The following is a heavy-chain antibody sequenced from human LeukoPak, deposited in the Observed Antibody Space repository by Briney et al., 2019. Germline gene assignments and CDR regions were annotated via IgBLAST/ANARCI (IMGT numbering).Heavy chain of an antibody. CDR1: GGTFSSYA. V-gene: IGHV1-69*05. CDR3: ARGRGHGTMVRGVTSGMDV. Sequence: GASVKVSCKASGGTFSSYAISWVRQAPVQGLEWMGGIIPIFGTANYAQKFQGRVTITTDESTSTAYMELSSLRSEDTAVYYCARGRGHGTMVRGVTSGMDVWGQGTTVTVSS. J-gene: IGHJ6*02. D-gene: IGHD3-10*01. CDR2: IIPIFGTA.